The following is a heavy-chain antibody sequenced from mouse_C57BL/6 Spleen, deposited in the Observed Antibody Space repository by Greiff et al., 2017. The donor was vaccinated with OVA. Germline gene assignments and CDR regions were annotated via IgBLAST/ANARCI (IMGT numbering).Heavy chain of an antibody. CDR2: IYPRSGNT. D-gene: IGHD2-1*01. CDR3: ASALYGNCRRDY. J-gene: IGHJ2*01. CDR1: GYTFTSYG. Sequence: QVQLQQSGAELARPGASVKLSCKASGYTFTSYGISWVKQRTGQGLEWIGEIYPRSGNTYYNEKFKGKATLTADKSSSTAYMELRSLTSEDSAVYFCASALYGNCRRDYGGQGTTLTVSS. V-gene: IGHV1-81*01.